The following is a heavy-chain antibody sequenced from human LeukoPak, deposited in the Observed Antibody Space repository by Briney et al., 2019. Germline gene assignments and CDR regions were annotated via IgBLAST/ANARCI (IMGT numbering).Heavy chain of an antibody. CDR2: ISGSGGST. CDR3: AKDLITYYYDSSGYSD. CDR1: RFTFNSYA. Sequence: GGSLRLSCAASRFTFNSYAMSWVRQVPGKGLEWVSAISGSGGSTYYADSVKGRFTISRDNSKNTLYLQMNSLRAEDTAVYYCAKDLITYYYDSSGYSDWGQGTLVTVSS. J-gene: IGHJ4*02. D-gene: IGHD3-22*01. V-gene: IGHV3-23*01.